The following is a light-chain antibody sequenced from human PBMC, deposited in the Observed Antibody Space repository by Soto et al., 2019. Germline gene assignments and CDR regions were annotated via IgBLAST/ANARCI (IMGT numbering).Light chain of an antibody. CDR1: QSIRSF. V-gene: IGKV1-5*01. Sequence: DIQMTQSPSTLSASVGDRVTITCRASQSIRSFLAWYQQKPGKAPKLLISDASNLGSGVPSRFSGSGSGTEFTLPISSLQPDDFATYYCQQYDSYSLTFGGGTKVEIK. CDR3: QQYDSYSLT. CDR2: DAS. J-gene: IGKJ4*01.